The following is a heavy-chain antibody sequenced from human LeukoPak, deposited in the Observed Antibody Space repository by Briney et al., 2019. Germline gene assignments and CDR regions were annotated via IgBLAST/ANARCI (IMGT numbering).Heavy chain of an antibody. CDR3: AKDLPGSGWYS. CDR2: ITGSGDYT. D-gene: IGHD6-19*01. Sequence: PGGSLRPSCAGSGFTFNNYMTWVRQAPGKGLEWVSAITGSGDYTYYADSVKGRFTISRDNSKNTLYLQMNSLRAEDTAIYYCAKDLPGSGWYSWGQGTLVTVSS. CDR1: GFTFNNY. V-gene: IGHV3-23*01. J-gene: IGHJ4*02.